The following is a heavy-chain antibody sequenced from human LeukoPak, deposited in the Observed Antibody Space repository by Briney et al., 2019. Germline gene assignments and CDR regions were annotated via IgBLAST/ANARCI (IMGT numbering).Heavy chain of an antibody. D-gene: IGHD2-2*01. V-gene: IGHV1-3*01. Sequence: ASVKVSCKASGYTFTNHAIHWVRQAPGQRLEWXGWINAGNGYTEYPQNFRDRVTITRDTSANTVYMELSSLRSEDTAVYFCARAECASCYLVDFWGQGTLITVSS. CDR1: GYTFTNHA. J-gene: IGHJ4*02. CDR2: INAGNGYT. CDR3: ARAECASCYLVDF.